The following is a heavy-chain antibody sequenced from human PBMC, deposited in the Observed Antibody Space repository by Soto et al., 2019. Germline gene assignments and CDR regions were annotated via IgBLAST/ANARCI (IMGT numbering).Heavy chain of an antibody. CDR2: ISYDGSSK. Sequence: QVQLVESGGDVVQPGRSLRLSCAVSGFTFSSYAVHWVRQAPGKGLEWVAVISYDGSSKFYADSVKGRFTISRDNSKNTLYLQMNSLRAEDTAVYYCARDGYDILTGYYPFGPAPVGYYGMDVWGQGTTVTVSS. CDR1: GFTFSSYA. V-gene: IGHV3-30-3*01. J-gene: IGHJ6*02. D-gene: IGHD3-9*01. CDR3: ARDGYDILTGYYPFGPAPVGYYGMDV.